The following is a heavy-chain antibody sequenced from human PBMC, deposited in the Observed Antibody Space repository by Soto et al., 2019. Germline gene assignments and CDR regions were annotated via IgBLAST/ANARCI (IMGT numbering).Heavy chain of an antibody. V-gene: IGHV3-21*01. CDR3: ARMVNNWFDP. CDR2: ISSSSSYI. D-gene: IGHD2-21*01. J-gene: IGHJ5*02. CDR1: GFTFSSYS. Sequence: EVQLVESGGGLVKPGGSLRLSCAASGFTFSSYSMNWVRQAPGKGLEWVSSISSSSSYIYYADSVKARFTISRDNAKNSLYLQMNSLRAEDTAVYYCARMVNNWFDPWGQGTLVTVSS.